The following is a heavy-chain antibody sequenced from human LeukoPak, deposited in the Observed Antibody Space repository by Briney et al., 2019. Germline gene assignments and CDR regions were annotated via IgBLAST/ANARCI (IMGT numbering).Heavy chain of an antibody. CDR3: ARHGYYDSSGYYWFDP. CDR2: INHSGST. CDR1: GGSFSGYY. D-gene: IGHD3-22*01. Sequence: SETLSLTCAVYGGSFSGYYWSWIRQPPGKGLEWIGEINHSGSTNYNPSLKSRVTISVDTSKNQFSLKLSSVTAADTAVYYCARHGYYDSSGYYWFDPWGQGTLVTVSS. V-gene: IGHV4-34*01. J-gene: IGHJ5*02.